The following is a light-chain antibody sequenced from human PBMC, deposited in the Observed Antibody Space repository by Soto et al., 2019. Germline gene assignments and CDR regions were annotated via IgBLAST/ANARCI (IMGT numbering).Light chain of an antibody. J-gene: IGKJ5*01. CDR2: GAF. V-gene: IGKV3-11*01. CDR3: QQRNVWPPVT. Sequence: EIVLTQSPATLSFSPGERATLSCRASHSVSSSYLAWYQQKPGQAPRLLIYGAFNRATGIPARFSGSGSGTDFTLTISSLEPEDSAVYYCQQRNVWPPVTFGQGTRLENK. CDR1: HSVSSSY.